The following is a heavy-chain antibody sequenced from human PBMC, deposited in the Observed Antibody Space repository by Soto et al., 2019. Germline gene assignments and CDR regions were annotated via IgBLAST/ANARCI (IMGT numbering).Heavy chain of an antibody. Sequence: TSETLSLTCTVSGDSISGGASFWSWIRQPPGKGLEWIANVYYSGSSYYNPSLKSRLTISVDTTKNQFSLQLKSMTAADTAVYYCAKLSCTSSSCYFPGWFDPWGQGTLVIVCS. CDR3: AKLSCTSSSCYFPGWFDP. D-gene: IGHD2-2*01. CDR1: GDSISGGASF. V-gene: IGHV4-31*03. CDR2: VYYSGSS. J-gene: IGHJ5*02.